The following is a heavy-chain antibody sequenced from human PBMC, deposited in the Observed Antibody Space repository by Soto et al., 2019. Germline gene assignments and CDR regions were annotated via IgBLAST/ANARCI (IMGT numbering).Heavy chain of an antibody. CDR3: ARATYYYDSSGYTLGY. CDR1: GGTFSSYA. V-gene: IGHV1-69*12. D-gene: IGHD3-22*01. Sequence: QVQLVQSGAEVKKPGSSVKVSCKASGGTFSSYAISWVRQAPGQGLEWMGGIIPIFGTANYAQKFQGRVTITADESTSTAYMGLSSLRSEDTAVYYCARATYYYDSSGYTLGYWGQGTLVTVSS. J-gene: IGHJ4*02. CDR2: IIPIFGTA.